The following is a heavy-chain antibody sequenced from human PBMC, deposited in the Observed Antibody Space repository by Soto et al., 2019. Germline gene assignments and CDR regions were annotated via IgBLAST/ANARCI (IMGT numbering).Heavy chain of an antibody. CDR2: ISSSSSTI. V-gene: IGHV3-48*02. J-gene: IGHJ6*02. D-gene: IGHD6-6*01. CDR1: GFTFSSYS. CDR3: ARPVYSSSSYGMDV. Sequence: EVQLVESGGGLVQPGGSLRLSCAASGFTFSSYSMNWVRQAPGKGLEGVSYISSSSSTIYYADSVKGRFTISRDNAKNSLYLQMTSLRDEDTAVYYCARPVYSSSSYGMDVWGQGTTVTVSS.